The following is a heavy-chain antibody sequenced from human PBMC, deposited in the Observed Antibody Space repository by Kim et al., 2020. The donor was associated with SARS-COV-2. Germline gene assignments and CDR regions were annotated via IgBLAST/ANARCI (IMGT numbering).Heavy chain of an antibody. CDR1: GYTLTELS. CDR3: ATDRRTYYYDSSGYAR. V-gene: IGHV1-24*01. D-gene: IGHD3-22*01. CDR2: FDPEDGET. Sequence: ASVKVSCKVSGYTLTELSMHWVRQAPGKGLEWMGVFDPEDGETIYAQKFQGRVTMTEDTSTDTAYMELSSLRSEDTAVYYCATDRRTYYYDSSGYARWGQGTLVTVSS. J-gene: IGHJ4*02.